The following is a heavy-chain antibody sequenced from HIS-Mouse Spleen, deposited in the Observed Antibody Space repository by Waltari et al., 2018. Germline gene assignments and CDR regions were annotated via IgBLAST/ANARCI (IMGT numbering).Heavy chain of an antibody. CDR1: GFPFRSYG. Sequence: QVQLVESGGGVVQPGRSLRLSCAASGFPFRSYGMPWVRQAPGKGLEWVAVIWYDGSNKYYADSVKGRFTISRDNSKNTLYLQMNSLRAEDTAVYYCARYSSSSGVDYWGQGTLVTVSS. V-gene: IGHV3-33*01. CDR3: ARYSSSSGVDY. D-gene: IGHD6-6*01. CDR2: IWYDGSNK. J-gene: IGHJ4*02.